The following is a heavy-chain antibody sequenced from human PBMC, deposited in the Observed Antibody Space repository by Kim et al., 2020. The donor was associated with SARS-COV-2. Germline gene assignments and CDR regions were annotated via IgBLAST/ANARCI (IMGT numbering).Heavy chain of an antibody. Sequence: GGSLRLSCAASGFTFSSYGMHWVRQAPGKGLEWVAVISYDGSNKYYADSVKGRFTISRDNSKNTLYLQMNSLRAEDTAVYYCAKDLYSRVYAAAGTYYYYGMDGWGQGTTVTVSS. J-gene: IGHJ6*02. CDR3: AKDLYSRVYAAAGTYYYYGMDG. CDR2: ISYDGSNK. D-gene: IGHD6-13*01. V-gene: IGHV3-30*18. CDR1: GFTFSSYG.